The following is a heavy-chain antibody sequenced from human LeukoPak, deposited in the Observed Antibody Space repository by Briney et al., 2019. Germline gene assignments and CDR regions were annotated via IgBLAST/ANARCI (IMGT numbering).Heavy chain of an antibody. D-gene: IGHD6-19*01. CDR3: ARGAGSYYFDY. J-gene: IGHJ4*02. CDR2: ISWDGGST. Sequence: TGGSLRLSCAASGFTFSSYAMHWVRQAPGKGLEWVSLISWDGGSTYYADSVKGRFTISRDNSKNSLYLQMNSLRAEDTALYYCARGAGSYYFDYWGQGTLVTVSS. V-gene: IGHV3-43D*03. CDR1: GFTFSSYA.